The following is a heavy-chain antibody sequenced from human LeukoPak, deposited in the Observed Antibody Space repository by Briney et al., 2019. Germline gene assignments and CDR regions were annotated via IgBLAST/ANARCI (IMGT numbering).Heavy chain of an antibody. CDR2: IKQDGSEK. CDR1: GFTFSSYW. CDR3: ARELGEVGATTDYFDY. Sequence: GGSLRLSCAASGFTFSSYWMSWVRQAPGKGLEWVANIKQDGSEKYYVDSVKGRFTISRDNAKNSLYLQMNSLRAEDTGVYYCARELGEVGATTDYFDYWGQGPLVTVSS. D-gene: IGHD1-26*01. V-gene: IGHV3-7*01. J-gene: IGHJ4*02.